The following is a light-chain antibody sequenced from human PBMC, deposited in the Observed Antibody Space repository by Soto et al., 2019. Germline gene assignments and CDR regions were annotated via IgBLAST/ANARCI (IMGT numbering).Light chain of an antibody. CDR1: QSVSSSY. V-gene: IGKV3D-7*01. CDR2: GAS. J-gene: IGKJ1*01. Sequence: EIVMTQSPATLSLSPGERATLSCRASQSVSSSYLSWYQQKPGQAPRLLIYGASTRATGIPARFSGSGSGTDFTLTISRLQPEDFAVYYCQQDYHLPCTFGQGTKVEIK. CDR3: QQDYHLPCT.